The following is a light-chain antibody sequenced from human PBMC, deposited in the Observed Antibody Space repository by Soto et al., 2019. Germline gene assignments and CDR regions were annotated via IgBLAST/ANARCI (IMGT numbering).Light chain of an antibody. J-gene: IGLJ3*02. Sequence: QPVLTQSPSASASLGASVKLTCTLSSGHSSYAIAWHQQQPEKGPRYLMKLNSDGSHSKGDGIPYRFSGSSSGTERYLTISSLQSEDEADYYCQTWSTGIRVFGGGTKLTVL. CDR2: LNSDGSH. CDR3: QTWSTGIRV. V-gene: IGLV4-69*01. CDR1: SGHSSYA.